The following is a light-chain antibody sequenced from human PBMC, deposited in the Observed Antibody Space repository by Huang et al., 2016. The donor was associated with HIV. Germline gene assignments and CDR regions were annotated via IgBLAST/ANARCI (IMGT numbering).Light chain of an antibody. J-gene: IGKJ3*01. Sequence: EIVLTQSPAILSLSPGERATLSCRASQSVRSSLTWYQQKPGQAPRLLIYDASNRATGIPARFSGSGSGTDFTLTISSLEPEDFAVYYCQQRSNWHFTFGPGTKVDIK. V-gene: IGKV3-11*01. CDR2: DAS. CDR3: QQRSNWHFT. CDR1: QSVRSS.